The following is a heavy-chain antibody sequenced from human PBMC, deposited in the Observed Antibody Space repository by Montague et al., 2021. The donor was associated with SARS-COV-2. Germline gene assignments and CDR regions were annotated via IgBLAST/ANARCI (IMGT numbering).Heavy chain of an antibody. CDR2: IYHSGST. CDR1: GYSISSGYY. V-gene: IGHV4-38-2*02. CDR3: ARERRYCSGGSCYSGWFDP. J-gene: IGHJ5*02. D-gene: IGHD2-15*01. Sequence: SETLSLTCTVSGYSISSGYYWGWIRQPPGKGLEWIGSIYHSGSTYYNPSLKRRVTISVDTSKNQFSLQLSSVTAADTAVYYCARERRYCSGGSCYSGWFDPWGQGTLVTVSS.